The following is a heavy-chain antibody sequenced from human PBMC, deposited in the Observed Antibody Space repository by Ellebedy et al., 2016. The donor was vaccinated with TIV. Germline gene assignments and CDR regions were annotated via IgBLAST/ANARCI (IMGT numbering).Heavy chain of an antibody. Sequence: GESLKISCAASGFTFSSYWMSWVRQVRQAPVKGLEWVANIKHDGSEQSYVDSVKGRFTISRDNAKNALYLQMNSLRAEDTAVYYCASGHRGISFGIWGQGTMVTVSS. J-gene: IGHJ3*02. CDR2: IKHDGSEQ. D-gene: IGHD3-16*01. V-gene: IGHV3-7*03. CDR3: ASGHRGISFGI. CDR1: GFTFSSYW.